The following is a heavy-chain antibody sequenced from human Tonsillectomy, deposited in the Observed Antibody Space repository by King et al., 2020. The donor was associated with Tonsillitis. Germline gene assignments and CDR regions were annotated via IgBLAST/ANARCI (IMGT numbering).Heavy chain of an antibody. Sequence: QLVQSGGGLVKPGGSLRLSCAASGFTFSSYSMNWVRQAPGKGPEWVSSISSSSSYIYYADSVKGRFTISRDNAKNSLYLQMNSLRAEDTAVYYCARANAVDTAMAYYYYYYGMDVWGQGTTVTVSS. J-gene: IGHJ6*02. CDR3: ARANAVDTAMAYYYYYYGMDV. CDR2: ISSSSSYI. V-gene: IGHV3-21*01. CDR1: GFTFSSYS. D-gene: IGHD5-18*01.